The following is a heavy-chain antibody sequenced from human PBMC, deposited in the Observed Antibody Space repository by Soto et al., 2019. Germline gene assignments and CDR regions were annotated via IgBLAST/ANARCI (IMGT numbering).Heavy chain of an antibody. CDR1: GFTFSSYG. Sequence: QVQLVESGGGVVQPGRSLRLSCAASGFTFSSYGMHWVRQAPGKGLEWVAVISYDGSNKYYADSVKGRFTISRDNSKNTLYLQMNSLRAEDTAVYYCAKDRIFGVVIAHRSGMDVWGQGTTVTVSS. CDR2: ISYDGSNK. J-gene: IGHJ6*02. D-gene: IGHD3-3*02. CDR3: AKDRIFGVVIAHRSGMDV. V-gene: IGHV3-30*18.